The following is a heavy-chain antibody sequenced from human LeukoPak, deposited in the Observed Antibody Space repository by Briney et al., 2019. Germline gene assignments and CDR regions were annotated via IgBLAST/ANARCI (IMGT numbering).Heavy chain of an antibody. D-gene: IGHD1-26*01. CDR1: GFTFSDYY. CDR3: ARRSGSYQADFDY. Sequence: GGSLRLSCAASGFTFSDYYISWIRQAPGKGLEWVSYISGSGSTIYYTDSVKGRFTISRDNAKNSLYLQMNSLGAEDTAVYYCARRSGSYQADFDYWGQGTLVTVSS. CDR2: ISGSGSTI. V-gene: IGHV3-11*01. J-gene: IGHJ4*02.